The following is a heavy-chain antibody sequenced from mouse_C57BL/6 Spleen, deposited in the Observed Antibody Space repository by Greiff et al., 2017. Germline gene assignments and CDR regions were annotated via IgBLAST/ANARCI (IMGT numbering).Heavy chain of an antibody. V-gene: IGHV2-6*01. CDR3: ASDGGGGLAY. J-gene: IGHJ3*01. CDR2: IWGVGST. Sequence: VKVVESGPGLVAPSQSLSITCTVSGFSFTSYGVDWVRQSPGKGLEWLGVIWGVGSTNYNSALKSRLSISKDNSKSQVFLKMNSLQTDDTAMYYCASDGGGGLAYWGQGTLVTVSA. CDR1: GFSFTSYG.